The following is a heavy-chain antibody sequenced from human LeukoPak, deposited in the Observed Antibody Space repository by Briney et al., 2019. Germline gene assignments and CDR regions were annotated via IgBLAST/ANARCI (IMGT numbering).Heavy chain of an antibody. CDR1: GGSISSYY. CDR3: AGSGDTIGAFDI. V-gene: IGHV4-59*01. J-gene: IGHJ3*02. Sequence: SETLSLTCTVSGGSISSYYWSWIRQPPGKGLEWNGYIYYSGSTNYNPSLKSRVTISVDTSKNQFSLKLSSVTAADTAVYYCAGSGDTIGAFDIWGQGTMVTVSS. D-gene: IGHD3-10*01. CDR2: IYYSGST.